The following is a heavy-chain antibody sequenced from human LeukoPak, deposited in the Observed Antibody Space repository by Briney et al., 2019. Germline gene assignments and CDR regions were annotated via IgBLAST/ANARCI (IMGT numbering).Heavy chain of an antibody. D-gene: IGHD2-15*01. Sequence: PGGSLRLSCTASGFTFGDYAMSWFRQAPGKGLEWGGFIRSKAYGGTTEYAASVKGRFTISRDDSKSIAYLQMNSLKTEDTAVYYCTRGGDIVVVVAATLDYWGQGTLVTVSS. CDR1: GFTFGDYA. J-gene: IGHJ4*02. CDR3: TRGGDIVVVVAATLDY. CDR2: IRSKAYGGTT. V-gene: IGHV3-49*03.